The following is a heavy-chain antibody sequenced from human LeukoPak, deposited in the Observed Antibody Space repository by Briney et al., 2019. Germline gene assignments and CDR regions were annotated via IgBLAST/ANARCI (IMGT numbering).Heavy chain of an antibody. D-gene: IGHD2-21*02. V-gene: IGHV4-4*07. CDR1: GASINDNS. Sequence: PSQTLSLTCTVSGASINDNSCTSIRQAPGKRLWWIGCISISVATHSNPSLNSRDTVSVDTSTNEFSLRLTSVTAADTAMYYCARAVRVAVTSNCFDPWGQGTLVTVSS. CDR2: ISISVAT. J-gene: IGHJ5*02. CDR3: ARAVRVAVTSNCFDP.